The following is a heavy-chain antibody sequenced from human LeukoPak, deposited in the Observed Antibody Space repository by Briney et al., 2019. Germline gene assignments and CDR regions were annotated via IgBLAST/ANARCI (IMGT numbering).Heavy chain of an antibody. V-gene: IGHV3-30*19. Sequence: PGRSLRLSCAAARFTVSSYGMHWARQAPGKGLECVAYIQDEGSNEQYADSVKGRFSISRDSSKNILYLQMNSLRAEDTAVYYCARVMGRYCSSNSCYVDYWGQGTLVTVSS. CDR2: IQDEGSNE. CDR3: ARVMGRYCSSNSCYVDY. D-gene: IGHD2-2*01. J-gene: IGHJ4*02. CDR1: RFTVSSYG.